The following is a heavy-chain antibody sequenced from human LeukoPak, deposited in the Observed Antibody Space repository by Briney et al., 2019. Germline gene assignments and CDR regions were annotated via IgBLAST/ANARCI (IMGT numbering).Heavy chain of an antibody. CDR2: ISSSSSYI. CDR1: GFTFSGYS. J-gene: IGHJ4*02. V-gene: IGHV3-21*01. CDR3: ASGSSGWYDY. Sequence: GGSLRLSCAASGFTFSGYSMNWVRQAPGKGLEWVSSISSSSSYIYYADSVKGRFTISRDNAKNSLYLQMNSLRAEDTAVYYCASGSSGWYDYWGQGTLVTVSS. D-gene: IGHD6-19*01.